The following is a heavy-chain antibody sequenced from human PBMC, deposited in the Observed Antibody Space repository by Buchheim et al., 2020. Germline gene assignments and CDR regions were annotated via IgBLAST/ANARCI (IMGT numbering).Heavy chain of an antibody. J-gene: IGHJ6*02. D-gene: IGHD6-19*01. CDR3: AKEIAVAARTYYYYGMDV. V-gene: IGHV3-30*18. CDR2: ISYDGSNK. Sequence: QVQLVESGGGVVQPGRSLRLSCAASGFTFSSYGMHWVRQAPGKGLEWVAVISYDGSNKYYADSVKGRFTISRDNSKNKLYLQMNSLRAEDTAVYYCAKEIAVAARTYYYYGMDVWGQGTT. CDR1: GFTFSSYG.